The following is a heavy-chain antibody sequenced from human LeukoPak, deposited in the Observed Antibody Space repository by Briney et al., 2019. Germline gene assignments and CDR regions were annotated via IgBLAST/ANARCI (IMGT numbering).Heavy chain of an antibody. CDR3: ARLMYSSSSYWFDP. CDR2: IYTSGST. V-gene: IGHV4-4*09. J-gene: IGHJ5*02. D-gene: IGHD6-6*01. Sequence: WXXQPPGKGXEWIGYIYTSGSTNYNPSLKSRVTISVDTSKNQFSLKLSSVTAADTAVYYCARLMYSSSSYWFDPWGQGTLVTVSS.